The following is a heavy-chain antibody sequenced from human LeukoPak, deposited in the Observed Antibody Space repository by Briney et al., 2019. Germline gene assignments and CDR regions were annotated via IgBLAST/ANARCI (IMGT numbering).Heavy chain of an antibody. CDR1: GFTFTSYW. Sequence: GGSLRLSCAVSGFTFTSYWMNWVRQAPGKGLEWVASIRQDGGEKSYVDSVKGRFTISRDNTKNSLYLQMSSLKAEDTAVYYCARDGTAPGLYFDLWGQGTLVTVSS. CDR3: ARDGTAPGLYFDL. V-gene: IGHV3-7*01. CDR2: IRQDGGEK. J-gene: IGHJ4*01. D-gene: IGHD6-13*01.